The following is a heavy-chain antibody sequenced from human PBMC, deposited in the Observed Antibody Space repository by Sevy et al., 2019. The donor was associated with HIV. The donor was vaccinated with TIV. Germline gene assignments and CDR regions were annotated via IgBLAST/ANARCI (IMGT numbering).Heavy chain of an antibody. CDR2: ISYDGRNK. V-gene: IGHV3-30*18. CDR1: GIIFTTSG. J-gene: IGHJ6*02. Sequence: GGSLRLSCAASGIIFTTSGMHWVRQAPGKGLEWVEVISYDGRNKFYGDAVKGRFTISRDNSKNILYLQMNSLRVEDTAVYYCAKDFTGYNGMDVWGQGTMVTVSS. CDR3: AKDFTGYNGMDV. D-gene: IGHD3-9*01.